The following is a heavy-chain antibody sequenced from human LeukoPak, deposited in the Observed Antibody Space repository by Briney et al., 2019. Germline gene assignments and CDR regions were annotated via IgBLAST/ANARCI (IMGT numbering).Heavy chain of an antibody. V-gene: IGHV3-66*01. CDR1: GFSVRSNH. CDR2: IYNGGGT. CDR3: ASSIMYYYDSSGYYLDY. J-gene: IGHJ4*02. D-gene: IGHD3-22*01. Sequence: GGSLRLSCAASGFSVRSNHMYWVRQAPGKGLEWVSVIYNGGGTYYADSVKGRFTISRDNSKNTLYLQMNSLRAEDTAVYYCASSIMYYYDSSGYYLDYWGQGTLVTVSS.